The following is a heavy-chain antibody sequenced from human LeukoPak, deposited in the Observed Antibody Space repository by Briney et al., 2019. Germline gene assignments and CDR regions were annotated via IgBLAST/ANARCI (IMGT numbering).Heavy chain of an antibody. D-gene: IGHD6-19*01. CDR1: GFTFSTYV. V-gene: IGHV3-30*03. J-gene: IGHJ4*02. Sequence: PGGSLRLSCAASGFTFSTYVMHWVRQAPGKGLEWVAVISYDGSYKYYADSVKGRFSISGDNSKKTLYLQMSSLRDEDTAVYYCAGVSESGWYYFDYWGQGTLVTVSS. CDR3: AGVSESGWYYFDY. CDR2: ISYDGSYK.